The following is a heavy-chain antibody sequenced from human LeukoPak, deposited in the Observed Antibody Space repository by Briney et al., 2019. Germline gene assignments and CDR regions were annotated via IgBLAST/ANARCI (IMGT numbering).Heavy chain of an antibody. Sequence: SVKVSFKASGGTFSSYAISWVRQAPGQGLEWMGGIIPIFSTANYAQKFQGRVTITTDESTSTAYMELSSLRSEDTAVYYCARDSYDSSGYFSQDAFDIWGQGTMVTVSS. J-gene: IGHJ3*02. D-gene: IGHD3-22*01. V-gene: IGHV1-69*05. CDR1: GGTFSSYA. CDR3: ARDSYDSSGYFSQDAFDI. CDR2: IIPIFSTA.